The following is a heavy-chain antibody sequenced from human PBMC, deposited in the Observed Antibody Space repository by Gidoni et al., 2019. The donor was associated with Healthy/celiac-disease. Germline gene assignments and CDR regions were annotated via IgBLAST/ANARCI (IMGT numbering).Heavy chain of an antibody. Sequence: EVQLVEAGGGLVKPGGSLRLSCAASGFTFSSYSMNWVRQAPGNGLEGVSSVRSSRSYIYSADSVKGRFPISRANATTALYLQMNSLRAEATAVYYCATPPAAADYSYGMDVWGQGTTVTVSS. V-gene: IGHV3-21*01. CDR1: GFTFSSYS. J-gene: IGHJ6*02. CDR3: ATPPAAADYSYGMDV. D-gene: IGHD2-2*01. CDR2: VRSSRSYI.